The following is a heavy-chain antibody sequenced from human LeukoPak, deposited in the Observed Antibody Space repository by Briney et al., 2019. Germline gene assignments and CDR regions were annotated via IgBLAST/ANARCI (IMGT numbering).Heavy chain of an antibody. CDR2: IYYSGST. CDR1: GGSISSYY. J-gene: IGHJ4*02. V-gene: IGHV4-59*01. D-gene: IGHD6-13*01. CDR3: ARMVVPGITAAGYFDY. Sequence: SETLSLTCTVSGGSISSYYWSWIRQPPGKGLEWIGYIYYSGSTNYNPSLKSRVTISVDTSKNQFSLKLSSVTAADTAVYYCARMVVPGITAAGYFDYWGQGTLVTVSS.